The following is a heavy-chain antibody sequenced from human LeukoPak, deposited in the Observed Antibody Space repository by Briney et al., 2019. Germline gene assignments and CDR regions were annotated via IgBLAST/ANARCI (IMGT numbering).Heavy chain of an antibody. CDR3: AKDSSTWYDDFDS. D-gene: IGHD6-13*01. CDR1: GFTFSSYA. Sequence: GGSLRLSCAASGFTFSSYAMTWVRQAPGKGLEWVSATSGSGGSTYYTDSVKGRFTVSRDNSKNTLYLQMSSLRAEDTAVYYCAKDSSTWYDDFDSWGQGTLVTVSS. J-gene: IGHJ4*02. CDR2: TSGSGGST. V-gene: IGHV3-23*01.